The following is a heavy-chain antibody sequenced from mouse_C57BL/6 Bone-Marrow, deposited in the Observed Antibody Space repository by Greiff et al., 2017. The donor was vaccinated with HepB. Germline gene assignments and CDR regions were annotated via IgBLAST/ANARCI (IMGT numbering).Heavy chain of an antibody. D-gene: IGHD2-2*01. Sequence: EVQRVESGPELVKPGASVKIPCKASGYTFTDYNMDWVKQSHGKSLEWIGDINPNNGGTIYNQKFKGKATLTVDKSSSTAYMELRSLTSEDTAVYYCARSSLLWFDYWGQGTTLTVSS. CDR3: ARSSLLWFDY. V-gene: IGHV1-18*01. CDR1: GYTFTDYN. CDR2: INPNNGGT. J-gene: IGHJ2*01.